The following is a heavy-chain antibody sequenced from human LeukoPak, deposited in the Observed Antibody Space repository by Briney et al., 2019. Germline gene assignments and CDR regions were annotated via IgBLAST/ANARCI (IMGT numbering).Heavy chain of an antibody. CDR1: GFTFSDYY. Sequence: GGSLRLSCAASGFTFSDYYMSWIRQAPGKGLEWVSYISSSSSYTNYADSVKGRFTISGDNAKNSLYLQMNSLRAEDTAVYYCARISSSWPGNNWFDPWGQGTLVTVSS. V-gene: IGHV3-11*06. CDR3: ARISSSWPGNNWFDP. CDR2: ISSSSSYT. J-gene: IGHJ5*02. D-gene: IGHD6-13*01.